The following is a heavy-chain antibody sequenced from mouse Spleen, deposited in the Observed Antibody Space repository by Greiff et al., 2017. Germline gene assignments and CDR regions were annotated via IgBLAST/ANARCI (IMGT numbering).Heavy chain of an antibody. CDR1: GYTFTGYW. CDR3: FLRFTTVVAPRDWYFDV. V-gene: IGHV1-9*01. D-gene: IGHD1-1*01. Sequence: QVQLKESGAELMKPGASVKLSCKATGYTFTGYWIEWVKQRPGHGLEWIGEILPGSGSTNYNEKFKGKATFTADTSSNTAYMQLSSLTTEDSAIYYCFLRFTTVVAPRDWYFDVWGAGTTVTVSS. CDR2: ILPGSGST. J-gene: IGHJ1*01.